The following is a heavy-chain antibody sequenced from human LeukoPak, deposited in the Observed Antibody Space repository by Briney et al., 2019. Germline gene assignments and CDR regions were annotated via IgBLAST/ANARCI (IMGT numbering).Heavy chain of an antibody. CDR1: GGSISSYY. D-gene: IGHD4-11*01. CDR2: IYYSGST. CDR3: ARETTVTTYFRFDP. J-gene: IGHJ5*02. Sequence: SETLSLTRTVSGGSISSYYWSWIRQPPGKGLEWIGYIYYSGSTNYNPSLKSRVTISVDTSKNQFSLKLSSVTAADTAVYYCARETTVTTYFRFDPWGQGTLVTVSS. V-gene: IGHV4-59*01.